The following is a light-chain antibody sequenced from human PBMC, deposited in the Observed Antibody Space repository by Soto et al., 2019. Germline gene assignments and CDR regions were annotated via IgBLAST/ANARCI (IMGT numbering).Light chain of an antibody. Sequence: DIQMTQSPSSLSASVGDRVTITCRASQSISSYLNWYQQKPGKAPNLLIYAASSLQSGVPSRFSGSGSGTDGTITISSLQPEDCETYDCQQSYSTPRTFGQGTRLEIK. V-gene: IGKV1-39*01. CDR3: QQSYSTPRT. CDR1: QSISSY. J-gene: IGKJ5*01. CDR2: AAS.